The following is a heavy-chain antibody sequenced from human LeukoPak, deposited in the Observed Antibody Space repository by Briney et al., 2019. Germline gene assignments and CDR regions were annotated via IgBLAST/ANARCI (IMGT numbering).Heavy chain of an antibody. D-gene: IGHD2-2*01. CDR3: ARAEYCSSTSCSSPPSNWFDP. V-gene: IGHV1-2*02. J-gene: IGHJ5*02. Sequence: ASVKVSCKASGYTFTGYYMHWVRQAPGQGLEWMGWIKPNSGGTNYAQKFQGRVTMTRDTSISTAYMELSRLRSDDTAVYYCARAEYCSSTSCSSPPSNWFDPRGQGTLVTVSS. CDR2: IKPNSGGT. CDR1: GYTFTGYY.